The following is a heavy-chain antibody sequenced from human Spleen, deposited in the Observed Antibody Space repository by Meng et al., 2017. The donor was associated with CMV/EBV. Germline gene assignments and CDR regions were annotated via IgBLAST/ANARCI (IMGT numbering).Heavy chain of an antibody. J-gene: IGHJ5*02. CDR1: GGSVNSGSYF. CDR3: ARAGPYGSGSYYPYDP. D-gene: IGHD3-10*01. Sequence: SETLSLTCTVSGGSVNSGSYFWTWIRQPPGKGLEWIGYVYYTGTTDYNPSLKSRVTMSVDTSKTQFSLKLNSVTAADTAVYYCARAGPYGSGSYYPYDPWGQGTLVTVSS. CDR2: VYYTGTT. V-gene: IGHV4-61*01.